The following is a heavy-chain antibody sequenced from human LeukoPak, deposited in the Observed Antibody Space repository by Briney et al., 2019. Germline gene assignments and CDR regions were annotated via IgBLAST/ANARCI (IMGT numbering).Heavy chain of an antibody. Sequence: ASVKVSCKASGYTFTSYGISWVRQAPGQGLEWMGWISAYNGNTNYAQKLQGRVTMTTDTSTSTAYTELRSLRSDDTAVYYCARVRGYDSSNFDYWGQGTLVTVSS. D-gene: IGHD5-12*01. CDR3: ARVRGYDSSNFDY. CDR2: ISAYNGNT. J-gene: IGHJ4*02. V-gene: IGHV1-18*01. CDR1: GYTFTSYG.